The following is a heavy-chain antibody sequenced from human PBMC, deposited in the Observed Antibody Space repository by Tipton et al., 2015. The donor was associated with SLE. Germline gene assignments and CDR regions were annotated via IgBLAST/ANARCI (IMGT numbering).Heavy chain of an antibody. D-gene: IGHD3-10*01. CDR3: AIPGD. V-gene: IGHV3-21*01. CDR1: GFTFSTYT. J-gene: IGHJ4*02. Sequence: SLRLSCAASGFTFSTYTMNWVRQAPGKGLEWVSSISTSSGYIYYADSVKGRFTISRDNAKNTLYLQMNSLRAEDTAVYYCAIPGDWGQGTLVTVSS. CDR2: ISTSSGYI.